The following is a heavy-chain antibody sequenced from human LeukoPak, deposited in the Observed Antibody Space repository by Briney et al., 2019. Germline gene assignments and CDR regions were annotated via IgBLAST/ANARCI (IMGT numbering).Heavy chain of an antibody. CDR2: IYYSGST. V-gene: IGHV4-39*07. J-gene: IGHJ6*03. CDR3: ARRGYGSGSYSPNYYYYMDV. D-gene: IGHD3-10*01. CDR1: GGSISSSSYY. Sequence: PSETLSLTCTVSGGSISSSSYYWGWIRQPPGKGLEWTGSIYYSGSTYYHPSLKSRVTISVDTSKNQFSLKLSSVTAADTAVYYCARRGYGSGSYSPNYYYYMDVWGKGTTVTISS.